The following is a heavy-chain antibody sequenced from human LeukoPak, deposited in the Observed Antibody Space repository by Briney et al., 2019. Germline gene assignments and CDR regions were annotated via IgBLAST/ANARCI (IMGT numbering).Heavy chain of an antibody. CDR1: GGSFSGYY. D-gene: IGHD2-2*02. CDR3: ARGYCSSTSCYTFDY. CDR2: INHSGST. V-gene: IGHV4-34*01. J-gene: IGHJ4*02. Sequence: PSETLSLTCAVYGGSFSGYYWRWIRQPPGKGLEWIGEINHSGSTNYNPSLKSRVTISVDTSKNQFSLKLSSVTAADTAVYYCARGYCSSTSCYTFDYWGQGTLVTVSS.